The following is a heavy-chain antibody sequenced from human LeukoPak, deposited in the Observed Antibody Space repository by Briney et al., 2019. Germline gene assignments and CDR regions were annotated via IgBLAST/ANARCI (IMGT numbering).Heavy chain of an antibody. D-gene: IGHD5-24*01. CDR3: ARDDGP. CDR2: IYYNGGT. Sequence: SETLSLTCTVSGGSLSITSYYWGWIRQPPGKGLEWIGSIYYNGGTLYDPSLKSRVMISLDKSKNQFSLKLSSVTAADTAVYYCARDDGPWGQGTLVTVSS. V-gene: IGHV4-39*07. CDR1: GGSLSITSYY. J-gene: IGHJ5*02.